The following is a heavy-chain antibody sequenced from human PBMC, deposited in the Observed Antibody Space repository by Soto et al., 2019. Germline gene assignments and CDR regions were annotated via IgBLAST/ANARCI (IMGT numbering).Heavy chain of an antibody. CDR3: AKAAGPSIPARLQFY. CDR1: GFTFSNYA. V-gene: IGHV3-23*01. D-gene: IGHD6-6*01. Sequence: EVQLLESGGDLVQPGGSLRLSCAASGFTFSNYAMNWVRQAPGKGLEWVSGIGGIGVTTYYADSVRGRFTISIDNSKNPLHLQMNSLTAEYTAVNYCAKAAGPSIPARLQFYCGQGTLLTVAS. J-gene: IGHJ4*02. CDR2: IGGIGVTT.